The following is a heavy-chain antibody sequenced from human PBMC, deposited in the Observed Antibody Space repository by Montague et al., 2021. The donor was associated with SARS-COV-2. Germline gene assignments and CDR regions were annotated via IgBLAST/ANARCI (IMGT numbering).Heavy chain of an antibody. CDR3: ATLPSSITIFGVVQGYYFDD. J-gene: IGHJ4*02. V-gene: IGHV4-39*01. CDR1: GASISSRSYY. D-gene: IGHD3-3*01. Sequence: SETLSLTCTVSGASISSRSYYWGWIRQPPGKGLEWIGFKYYSGSTYYNPTLKSRVTISVDTSKNQFSLKLSSVTAADTAVYDCATLPSSITIFGVVQGYYFDDWGQGTLVTVSS. CDR2: KYYSGST.